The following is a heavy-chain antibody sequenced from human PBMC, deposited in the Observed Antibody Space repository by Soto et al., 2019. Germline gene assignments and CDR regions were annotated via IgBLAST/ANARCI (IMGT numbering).Heavy chain of an antibody. CDR2: FIPIFGTA. J-gene: IGHJ4*02. V-gene: IGHV1-69*01. CDR3: SRDQGDSSVYYLYYFDS. Sequence: QVQLVQSGAEVKKPGSSVKVSCKASGGTFSSYAISWVRQAPGQGLEWMGGFIPIFGTANYAQKFQGRVTITAVESKSTSYVALLSLRSEDTSVDCCSRDQGDSSVYYLYYFDSWGQGTLVSGSS. D-gene: IGHD3-22*01. CDR1: GGTFSSYA.